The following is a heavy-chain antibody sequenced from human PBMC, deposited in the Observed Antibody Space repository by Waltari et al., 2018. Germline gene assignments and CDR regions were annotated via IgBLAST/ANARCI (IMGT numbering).Heavy chain of an antibody. Sequence: DVQLVQSGAEVKKPGESLKLSCKCSGYSFTSYWSGGVRQMPGKGLEWIGSIYPGDSDTRYSPTFQGQVPISADRSVSTAYLQWSSLKASDTAMYYCATHAHTYSNSSDYWGQGPLVTVSS. J-gene: IGHJ4*02. D-gene: IGHD6-13*01. CDR3: ATHAHTYSNSSDY. V-gene: IGHV5-51*01. CDR1: GYSFTSYW. CDR2: IYPGDSDT.